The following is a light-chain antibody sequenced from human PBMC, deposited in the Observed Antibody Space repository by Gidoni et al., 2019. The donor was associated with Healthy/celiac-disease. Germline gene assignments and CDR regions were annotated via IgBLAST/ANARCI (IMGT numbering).Light chain of an antibody. J-gene: IGLJ3*02. V-gene: IGLV2-14*01. Sequence: ALTHPASVSGSPGQSITISCTGTSRDDGGYNYVSWYQQHPGKAPKLMIYDVSNRPSGVSNRFSGSKSGNTASLTISGLQAEDEADYYCSSYTSSSTLVFGGGTKLTVL. CDR1: SRDDGGYNY. CDR2: DVS. CDR3: SSYTSSSTLV.